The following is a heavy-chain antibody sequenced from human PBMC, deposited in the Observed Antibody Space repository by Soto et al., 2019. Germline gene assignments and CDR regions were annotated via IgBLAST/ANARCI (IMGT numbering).Heavy chain of an antibody. V-gene: IGHV3-23*01. Sequence: VELLETGGGLVQPGGSLRLSCAASGLTFSSFAMSWVRQVPGTGLEWVSSISGSGSGTYYADSVKGRFTVSRNNAKKTQYMQTDSLRAEETALYYCSKYRAFVSNPLDYWGQGTLVTVSS. CDR1: GLTFSSFA. CDR3: SKYRAFVSNPLDY. J-gene: IGHJ4*02. D-gene: IGHD3-16*01. CDR2: ISGSGSGT.